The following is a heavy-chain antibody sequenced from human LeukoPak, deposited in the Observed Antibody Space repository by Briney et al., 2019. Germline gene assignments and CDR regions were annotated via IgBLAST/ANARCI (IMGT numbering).Heavy chain of an antibody. CDR2: IYPGDSDT. V-gene: IGHV5-51*01. CDR1: GYSFTSYW. J-gene: IGHJ5*02. CDR3: AKAAASLDWFDP. D-gene: IGHD6-13*01. Sequence: GESLKISCKGSGYSFTSYWIGWVRQMPGKGLEWMGIIYPGDSDTRYSPSFQGQVTISADKSISTAYVQWSSLKASDTAIYCCAKAAASLDWFDPWGQGTLVIVSS.